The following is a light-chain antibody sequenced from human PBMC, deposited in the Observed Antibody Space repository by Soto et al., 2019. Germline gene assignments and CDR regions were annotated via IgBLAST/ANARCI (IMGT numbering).Light chain of an antibody. V-gene: IGKV3-15*01. Sequence: EIVMTQSPATLSVSPGERATLSCRASQSINNNLAWYQQKPGQAPRFLIYGASTRATGIPASFSGSGSGTEFTLTINSLQSEDFAVYYCQQYNNWPSTFGQGTKVEIK. CDR2: GAS. CDR1: QSINNN. CDR3: QQYNNWPST. J-gene: IGKJ1*01.